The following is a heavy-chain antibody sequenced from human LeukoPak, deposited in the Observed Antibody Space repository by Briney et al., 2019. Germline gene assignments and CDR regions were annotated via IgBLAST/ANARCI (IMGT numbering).Heavy chain of an antibody. J-gene: IGHJ5*02. Sequence: PSETLSLTCTVSGGSISSYYWSWIRQPPGKGLEWIGYIYYSGSTNYNPSLKSRVTISVDTSKNQFSLKLSSVTAADTAVYYCARDRGQWLLNWFDPWGQGILVTVSS. V-gene: IGHV4-59*01. D-gene: IGHD6-19*01. CDR2: IYYSGST. CDR3: ARDRGQWLLNWFDP. CDR1: GGSISSYY.